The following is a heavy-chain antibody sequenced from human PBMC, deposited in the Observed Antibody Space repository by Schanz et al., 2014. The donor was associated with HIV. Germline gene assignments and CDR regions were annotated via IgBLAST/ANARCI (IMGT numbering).Heavy chain of an antibody. Sequence: QLVESGGGLVQPGGSLRLSCVLSGFTVSNNHLSWVRQAPGKGLEWVSAISGSISTTFYADSVKGRFTISRDNSKNTLYLQMTTLRTEDTAVYYCAKPEYDSSGNSQSHFDYWGQGTLVTVSS. J-gene: IGHJ4*02. D-gene: IGHD3-22*01. CDR1: GFTVSNNH. CDR2: ISGSISTT. CDR3: AKPEYDSSGNSQSHFDY. V-gene: IGHV3-23*04.